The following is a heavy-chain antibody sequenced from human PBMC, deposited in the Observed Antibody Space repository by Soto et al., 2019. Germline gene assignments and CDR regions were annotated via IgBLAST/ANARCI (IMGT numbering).Heavy chain of an antibody. D-gene: IGHD6-6*01. V-gene: IGHV1-69*06. Sequence: SVKVSCKASGGTFSSYAISWVRQAPGQGLEWMGGIIPIFGTANYAQKFQGRVTITADKTTSTAYMELSSLRSEDTAEYYCAKYRSSSMVGVGEYCYMDDWGKGTTVTVSS. CDR1: GGTFSSYA. CDR2: IIPIFGTA. J-gene: IGHJ6*03. CDR3: AKYRSSSMVGVGEYCYMDD.